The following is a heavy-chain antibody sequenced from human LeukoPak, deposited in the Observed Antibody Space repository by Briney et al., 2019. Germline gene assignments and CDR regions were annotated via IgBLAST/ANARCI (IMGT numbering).Heavy chain of an antibody. V-gene: IGHV3-23*01. D-gene: IGHD2-8*01. Sequence: PGGSLRLSCAASGFLFSRCAMSWVRQAPGKGLEWVSSISGAGDIAHYAESVKGRFTISRDNSGNTLYVQMDSLRAEDTAVYYCAKVKPSLTLIGAWGQGTLVTVSS. CDR3: AKVKPSLTLIGA. J-gene: IGHJ5*02. CDR1: GFLFSRCA. CDR2: ISGAGDIA.